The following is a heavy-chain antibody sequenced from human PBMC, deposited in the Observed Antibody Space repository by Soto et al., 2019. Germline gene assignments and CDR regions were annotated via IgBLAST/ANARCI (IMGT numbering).Heavy chain of an antibody. CDR3: VAGDYYYDSSGYYENYYYGMDV. Sequence: ASVNVSCKSSGGTFSSYSMSWVRQAPGQGLECMGGIIPIFGTANYAQKFQGRVTITADESTSTAYMELSSLRSEDTAVYYCVAGDYYYDSSGYYENYYYGMDVWGQGTTVTVSS. CDR1: GGTFSSYS. D-gene: IGHD3-22*01. CDR2: IIPIFGTA. J-gene: IGHJ6*02. V-gene: IGHV1-69*13.